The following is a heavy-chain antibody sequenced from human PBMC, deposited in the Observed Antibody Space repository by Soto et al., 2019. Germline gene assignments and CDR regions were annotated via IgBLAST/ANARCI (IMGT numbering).Heavy chain of an antibody. V-gene: IGHV3-23*01. CDR3: AKRERKEYSYGSLY. Sequence: GGSLRLSCAASGFTFSSYAMSWVRQAPGKGLEWVSAISGSGGSTYYADSVKGRFTISRDNSKNTLYLQMNSLRAEDTAVYYCAKRERKEYSYGSLYWGQGTLVTVSS. D-gene: IGHD5-18*01. CDR2: ISGSGGST. J-gene: IGHJ4*02. CDR1: GFTFSSYA.